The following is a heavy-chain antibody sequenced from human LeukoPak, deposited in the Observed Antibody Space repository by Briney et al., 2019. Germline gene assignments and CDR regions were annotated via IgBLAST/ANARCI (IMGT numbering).Heavy chain of an antibody. Sequence: GESLKISCKGSGYSFTSYWIGWVRQMPGKGLEWVAFIRYDGSNKYYADSVKGRFTISRDNSKNTLYLQMNSLRAEDTAVYYCAKDLYYDFWSGYPPGYWGQGTLVTVSS. CDR3: AKDLYYDFWSGYPPGY. CDR1: GYSFTSYW. CDR2: IRYDGSNK. D-gene: IGHD3-3*01. V-gene: IGHV3-30*02. J-gene: IGHJ4*02.